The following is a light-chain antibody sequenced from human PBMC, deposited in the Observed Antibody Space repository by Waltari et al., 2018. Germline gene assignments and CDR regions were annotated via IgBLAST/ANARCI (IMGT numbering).Light chain of an antibody. Sequence: EIVLTQSPGSLSFSPGERATLSCRASQSVSSAYLAWYQHKPGQAPRLLIYGASSRATGIPDRFRGGGSGTDFTLTIDTLEPEDFAVYYCQQYGSSPRTFGQGTKVEI. J-gene: IGKJ1*01. CDR1: QSVSSAY. CDR2: GAS. V-gene: IGKV3-20*01. CDR3: QQYGSSPRT.